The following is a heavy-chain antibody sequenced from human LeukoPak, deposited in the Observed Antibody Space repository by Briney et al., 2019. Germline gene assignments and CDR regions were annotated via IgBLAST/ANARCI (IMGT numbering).Heavy chain of an antibody. Sequence: GSLRPLCAAPGFRFRDPLINLVRQAPGKGPGLVGRIKNKTDGGTTDYAAPAQGRFTISRDDSKNTLYLQMNSLKIEDTAMYFCTTYASGGNWFDSWGQGTLVTVSS. CDR3: TTYASGGNWFDS. D-gene: IGHD3-10*01. J-gene: IGHJ5*01. CDR2: IKNKTDGGTT. CDR1: GFRFRDPL. V-gene: IGHV3-15*01.